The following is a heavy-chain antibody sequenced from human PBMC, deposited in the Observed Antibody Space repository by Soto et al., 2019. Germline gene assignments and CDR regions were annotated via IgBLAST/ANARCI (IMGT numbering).Heavy chain of an antibody. CDR2: ISYDGSNK. D-gene: IGHD3-3*01. V-gene: IGHV3-30*18. J-gene: IGHJ5*02. CDR3: AKDAPFWMVQGPPIHPGDPQPMGFDP. CDR1: GFTFSSYG. Sequence: GGSLRLSCAASGFTFSSYGMHWVRQAPGKGLEWVAVISYDGSNKYYADSVKGRFTISRDNSKNTLYLQMNSLRAEDTAVYYCAKDAPFWMVQGPPIHPGDPQPMGFDPWGQGTLVTVSS.